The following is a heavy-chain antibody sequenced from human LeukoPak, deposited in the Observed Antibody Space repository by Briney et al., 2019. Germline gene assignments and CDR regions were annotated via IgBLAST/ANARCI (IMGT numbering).Heavy chain of an antibody. CDR2: IYYSGST. CDR1: GGSISSGGYY. CDR3: AGGTYYDFWSARGAFDI. V-gene: IGHV4-31*01. J-gene: IGHJ3*02. D-gene: IGHD3-3*01. Sequence: SQTLSLTCTVSGGSISSGGYYWSWIRQHPGKGLEWIGYIYYSGSTYYNPSLKSQVTISVDTSKNQFSLKLSSVTAADTAVYYCAGGTYYDFWSARGAFDIWGQGTMVPVSS.